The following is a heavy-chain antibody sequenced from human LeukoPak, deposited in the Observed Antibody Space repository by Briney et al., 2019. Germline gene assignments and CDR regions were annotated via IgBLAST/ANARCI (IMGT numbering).Heavy chain of an antibody. D-gene: IGHD3-9*01. CDR3: ARDGRYSDWLIYVGSFDI. J-gene: IGHJ3*02. V-gene: IGHV3-23*01. Sequence: GGSLRLSCAASGFSFGSYAMSWVRQAAGKGLEWVSEICGSVSGSGDCTHYADSVKGRFTISRDNSKNTLSLQMNSLRPEDTAVYYCARDGRYSDWLIYVGSFDIWSQGTMVTVSS. CDR2: ICGSVSGSGDCT. CDR1: GFSFGSYA.